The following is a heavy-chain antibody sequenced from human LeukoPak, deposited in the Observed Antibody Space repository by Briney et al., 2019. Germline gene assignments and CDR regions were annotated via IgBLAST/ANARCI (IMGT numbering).Heavy chain of an antibody. V-gene: IGHV4-59*01. Sequence: SETLSLTCTVSGGSISSYYWSWIRQPPGKGLEWIGYIYYSGSTNYNPSLKSRVTISVDTSKNQFSLKLSSVTAADTAVYYCARRRSSSLASDIWGQGTMVTVSS. CDR1: GGSISSYY. J-gene: IGHJ3*02. D-gene: IGHD6-6*01. CDR2: IYYSGST. CDR3: ARRRSSSLASDI.